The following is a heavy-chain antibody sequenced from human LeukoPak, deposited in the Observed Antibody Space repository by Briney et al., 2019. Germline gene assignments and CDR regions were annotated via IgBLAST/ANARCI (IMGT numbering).Heavy chain of an antibody. V-gene: IGHV4-39*07. CDR1: GASITSYY. D-gene: IGHD6-13*01. J-gene: IGHJ4*02. CDR2: IYYSGST. CDR3: ARDGIAAAGTEGSLDY. Sequence: SETLSLTCTVSGASITSYYWGWIRQPPGKGLEWIGSIYYSGSTYYNPSLKSRVTISVDTSKNQFSLKLSSVTAADTAVYYCARDGIAAAGTEGSLDYWGQGTLVTVSS.